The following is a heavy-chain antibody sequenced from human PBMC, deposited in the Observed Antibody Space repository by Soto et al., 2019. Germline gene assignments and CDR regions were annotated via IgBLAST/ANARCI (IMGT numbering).Heavy chain of an antibody. CDR1: GVSISSGSFY. CDR2: VDGTGST. J-gene: IGHJ4*02. V-gene: IGHV4-61*01. D-gene: IGHD6-19*01. CDR3: ARSYSSGLRSEFDY. Sequence: QVQLQESGPGLVRPSETLSLTCTVSGVSISSGSFYCNWIRQPPGKGLEWIGYVDGTGSTNYSPPLKSRVSVSKNTSRNQFSLKLTSVTAADTAVYYCARSYSSGLRSEFDYWGQGTLVTVSS.